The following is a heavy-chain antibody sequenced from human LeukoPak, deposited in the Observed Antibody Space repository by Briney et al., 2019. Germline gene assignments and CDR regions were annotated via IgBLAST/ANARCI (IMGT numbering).Heavy chain of an antibody. CDR3: ARDRETYYDFWSGYPHYYYYYGMDA. D-gene: IGHD3-3*01. V-gene: IGHV4-59*06. CDR2: IYYSGST. J-gene: IGHJ6*02. CDR1: GGSISSYY. Sequence: SETLSLTCTVSGGSISSYYWSWIRQHPGKGLEWIGYIYYSGSTYYNPSLKSRVTISVDTSKNQFSLKLSSVTAADTAVYYCARDRETYYDFWSGYPHYYYYYGMDAWGQGTTVTVSS.